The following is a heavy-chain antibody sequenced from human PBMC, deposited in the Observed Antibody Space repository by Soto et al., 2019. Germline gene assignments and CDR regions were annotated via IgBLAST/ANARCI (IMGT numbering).Heavy chain of an antibody. J-gene: IGHJ5*02. Sequence: PGGSLRLSCAASGFTFSSYAMSWVRQAPGKGLEWVSAISGSGGSTYYADSVKGRFTISRDNSKNTLYLQMNSLRAEETAVYYCEKEFADSSSSDWFDPWGQGTLVTVSS. D-gene: IGHD6-6*01. CDR3: EKEFADSSSSDWFDP. CDR2: ISGSGGST. V-gene: IGHV3-23*01. CDR1: GFTFSSYA.